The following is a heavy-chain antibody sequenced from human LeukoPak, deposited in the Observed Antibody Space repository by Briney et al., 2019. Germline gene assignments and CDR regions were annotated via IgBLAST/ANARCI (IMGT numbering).Heavy chain of an antibody. Sequence: SLRLSCAASGFTFSDYYMSWIRQAPGTVLDWVPYIRSSSSYTSYADSVKGRFTISRDNAKNSLYLQMNSLRAEDTAVYYCARVIGGIRYFDWYNWFDPWGQGTLVTVSS. CDR2: IRSSSSYT. V-gene: IGHV3-11*05. J-gene: IGHJ5*02. CDR1: GFTFSDYY. D-gene: IGHD3-9*01. CDR3: ARVIGGIRYFDWYNWFDP.